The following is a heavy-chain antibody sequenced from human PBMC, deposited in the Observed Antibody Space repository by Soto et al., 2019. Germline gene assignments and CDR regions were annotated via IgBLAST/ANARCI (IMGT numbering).Heavy chain of an antibody. V-gene: IGHV5-10-1*01. Sequence: PGESLKISCKGSGYNFTTYWISWVRQMPGKGLEWMGRIDPSDSYTNYSPSFQGHVTISADKSISTAYLQWSSLKASDTAMYYCAMPACTSTSCDAGVSDDYNGMDVWGQGTTVTVSS. D-gene: IGHD2-2*01. CDR3: AMPACTSTSCDAGVSDDYNGMDV. CDR2: IDPSDSYT. J-gene: IGHJ6*02. CDR1: GYNFTTYW.